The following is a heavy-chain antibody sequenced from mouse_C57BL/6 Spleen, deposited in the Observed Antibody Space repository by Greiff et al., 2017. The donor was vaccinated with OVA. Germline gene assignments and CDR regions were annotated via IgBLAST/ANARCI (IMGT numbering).Heavy chain of an antibody. CDR3: ARQGFAY. CDR1: GFTFSSYT. J-gene: IGHJ3*01. Sequence: EVMLVESGGGLVKPGGSLKLSCAASGFTFSSYTMSWVRLTPEKRLEWVATISGGGGNTYYPDRVKGRFTISRDNAKNTLYLQMSSLRSEDTALYYCARQGFAYWGQGTLVTVSA. V-gene: IGHV5-9*01. CDR2: ISGGGGNT.